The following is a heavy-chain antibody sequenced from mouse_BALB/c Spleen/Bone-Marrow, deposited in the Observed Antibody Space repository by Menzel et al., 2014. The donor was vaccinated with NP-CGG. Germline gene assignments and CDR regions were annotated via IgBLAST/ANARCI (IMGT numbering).Heavy chain of an antibody. Sequence: QVQLQQSGTELVKPGASVKLSCKTSGYTFTSYWIQWVKQRPGQGLGWIGEIFPGTGTTYYNEKFKGKATLTIDTSSSTAYMQLSSLTSEDSAVYFCARRANGNGGGSYWYFDVWGAGTTVTVSS. CDR1: GYTFTSYW. D-gene: IGHD2-1*01. CDR3: ARRANGNGGGSYWYFDV. V-gene: IGHV1S132*01. J-gene: IGHJ1*01. CDR2: IFPGTGTT.